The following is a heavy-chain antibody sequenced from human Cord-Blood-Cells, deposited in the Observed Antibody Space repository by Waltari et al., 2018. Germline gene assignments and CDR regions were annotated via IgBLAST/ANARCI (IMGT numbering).Heavy chain of an antibody. V-gene: IGHV1-69*01. CDR1: GGTFSSYA. D-gene: IGHD2-21*02. J-gene: IGHJ4*02. CDR3: ARGDYYFDY. CDR2: IIPIFRTA. Sequence: QVQLVQSGAEVKKPGSSVKVSCKASGGTFSSYAISWVRQAPGQGLEWMGVIIPIFRTANYAHKIQGRRTITADESTSTSYMELSSLISEDPAVYYCARGDYYFDYWGQGTLVTVSS.